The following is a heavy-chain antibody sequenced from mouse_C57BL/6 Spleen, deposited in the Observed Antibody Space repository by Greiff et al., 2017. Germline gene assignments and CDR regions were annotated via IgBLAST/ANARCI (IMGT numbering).Heavy chain of an antibody. CDR1: GYTFTSYW. V-gene: IGHV1-55*01. J-gene: IGHJ3*01. Sequence: VQLQQPGAELVKPGASVKMSCKASGYTFTSYWLTWVQQRPGQGLEWIGDLYPGSGSTNYNETFKSKATLTVDTSSSTAYMQLSSLTSEDAAVXYCGRDGEGGRTWFAYWGQGTLVTVSA. CDR3: GRDGEGGRTWFAY. CDR2: LYPGSGST. D-gene: IGHD3-3*01.